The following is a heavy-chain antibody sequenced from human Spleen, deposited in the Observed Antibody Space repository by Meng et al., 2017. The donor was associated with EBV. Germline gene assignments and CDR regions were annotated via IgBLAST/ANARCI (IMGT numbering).Heavy chain of an antibody. J-gene: IGHJ4*02. CDR2: INHDGST. CDR1: GGSFSGYY. Sequence: QVQRKQLCAGLLKPSETLSLTCAVYGGSFSGYYWSWIRQPPGKGLEWIGEINHDGSTNYNPSLKSRVTISVDTSKNQFSLSLGSVTAADTAVYYCARVPPYYYASSGYLFDQWGQGTLVTVSS. V-gene: IGHV4-34*01. CDR3: ARVPPYYYASSGYLFDQ. D-gene: IGHD3-22*01.